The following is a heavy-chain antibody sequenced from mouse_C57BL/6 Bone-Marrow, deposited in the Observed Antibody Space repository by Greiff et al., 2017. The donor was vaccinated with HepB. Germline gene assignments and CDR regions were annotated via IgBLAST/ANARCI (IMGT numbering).Heavy chain of an antibody. CDR3: TRSDDGYYRYWFAY. Sequence: VKLQESGAELVRPGASVTLSCKASGYTFTDYEMHWVKQTPVPGLEWIGAIDPETGGTAYNQKFKGKAILTADKSSSTAYMELRSLTSEDSAVYYCTRSDDGYYRYWFAYWGQGTLVTVSA. CDR1: GYTFTDYE. D-gene: IGHD2-3*01. CDR2: IDPETGGT. J-gene: IGHJ3*01. V-gene: IGHV1-15*01.